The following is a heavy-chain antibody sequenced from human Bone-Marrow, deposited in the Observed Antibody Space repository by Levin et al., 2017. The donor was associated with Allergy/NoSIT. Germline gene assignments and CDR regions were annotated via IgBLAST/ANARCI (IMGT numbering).Heavy chain of an antibody. CDR1: GDSISSRYW. CDR2: VYHSGST. V-gene: IGHV4-4*02. CDR3: TRASYTDFASVYSDDYYYMDV. J-gene: IGHJ6*03. Sequence: PSQTLSLTCAVSGDSISSRYWWIWVRQSPGKGLEWIGEVYHSGSTNYNPSLKSRVTASVDKSKNQFSLKMSSVTAADTAVYYCTRASYTDFASVYSDDYYYMDVWGKGTTVTVSS. D-gene: IGHD3-3*01.